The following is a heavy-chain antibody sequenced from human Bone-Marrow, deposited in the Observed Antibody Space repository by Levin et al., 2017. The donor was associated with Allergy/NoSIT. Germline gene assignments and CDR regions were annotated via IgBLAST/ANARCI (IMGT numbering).Heavy chain of an antibody. CDR2: IYYTGST. V-gene: IGHV4-59*08. Sequence: SETLSLTCTVSGGSISSNYWTWIRQPPGKGLEWIGYIYYTGSTSYNPSLQSRVTISVDTSNNQFSLKLSSVTAADTAVYYCARRLYGFIDYWGQGTLVTVSS. CDR3: ARRLYGFIDY. J-gene: IGHJ4*02. D-gene: IGHD4-17*01. CDR1: GGSISSNY.